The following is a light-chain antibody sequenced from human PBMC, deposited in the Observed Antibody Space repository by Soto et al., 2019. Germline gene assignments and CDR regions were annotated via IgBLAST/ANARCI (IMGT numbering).Light chain of an antibody. J-gene: IGLJ1*01. CDR1: SIDVGGYNY. V-gene: IGLV2-14*01. CDR2: DVS. CDR3: SSYTSSSTPCV. Sequence: QSLLTHPASVSGSPGQSITISCPGTSIDVGGYNYVSWYQQHPGKAPKLMIYDVSNRPSGVSNRFSGSKSGNTASLTISGLQAEDEADYYCSSYTSSSTPCVFGTGTKVTVL.